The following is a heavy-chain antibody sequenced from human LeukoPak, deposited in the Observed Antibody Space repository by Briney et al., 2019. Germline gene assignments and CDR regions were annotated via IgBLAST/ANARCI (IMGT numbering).Heavy chain of an antibody. CDR3: ARGVTTGVDAFDI. CDR2: ISGSGGST. CDR1: GFSFSSYA. Sequence: GGSLRLSCAASGFSFSSYAMSWVRQAPGKGMEWVSAISGSGGSTYYADSVKGRFTISRDNAKNSLYLQMNSLRAEDTAVYYCARGVTTGVDAFDIWGQGTMVTVSS. J-gene: IGHJ3*02. D-gene: IGHD4-17*01. V-gene: IGHV3-23*01.